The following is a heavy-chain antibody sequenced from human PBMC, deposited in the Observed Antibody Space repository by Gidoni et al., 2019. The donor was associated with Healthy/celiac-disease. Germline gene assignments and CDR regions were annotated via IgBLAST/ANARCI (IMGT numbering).Heavy chain of an antibody. Sequence: QVQLVESGGGVVQPGRSLRLSCAASGFTFSSYAMHWVRQAPGKGLEWVAVISYDGSNKYYADSVKGRFTISRDNSKNTLYLQMNSLRAEDTAVYYCARDSSHYFDPWGQGTLVTVSS. CDR1: GFTFSSYA. CDR2: ISYDGSNK. J-gene: IGHJ5*02. CDR3: ARDSSHYFDP. V-gene: IGHV3-30-3*01. D-gene: IGHD3-10*01.